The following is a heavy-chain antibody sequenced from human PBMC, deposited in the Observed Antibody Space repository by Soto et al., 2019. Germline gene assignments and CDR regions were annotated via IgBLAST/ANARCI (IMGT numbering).Heavy chain of an antibody. D-gene: IGHD2-2*02. Sequence: ASVKVSCKASGGTFSSYAISWVRQAPGQGLEWMGGIIPIFGTANYAQKFQGRVTITADESTSTAYMELSSLRSEDTAVYYCARASLRLVVPAAILYYYYGMDVWGQGTTVTVSS. J-gene: IGHJ6*02. CDR2: IIPIFGTA. CDR3: ARASLRLVVPAAILYYYYGMDV. CDR1: GGTFSSYA. V-gene: IGHV1-69*13.